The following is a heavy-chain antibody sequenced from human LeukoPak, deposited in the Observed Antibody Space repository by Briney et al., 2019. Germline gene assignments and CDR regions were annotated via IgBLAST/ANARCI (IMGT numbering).Heavy chain of an antibody. Sequence: QPGGSLRLSCAASEFTFSSHQMSWVRQAPGKGRVWVAKITQGGSEKYCMDSVKGRFIISRDNGKNSLYLQMNSLRVEDTAVYYCARDWRQDNAFDLWGQGTMVTVSS. V-gene: IGHV3-7*01. D-gene: IGHD2-15*01. J-gene: IGHJ3*01. CDR3: ARDWRQDNAFDL. CDR1: EFTFSSHQ. CDR2: ITQGGSEK.